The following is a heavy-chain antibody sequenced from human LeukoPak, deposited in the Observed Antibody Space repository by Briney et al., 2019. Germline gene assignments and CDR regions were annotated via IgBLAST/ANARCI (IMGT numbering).Heavy chain of an antibody. CDR3: ARQTGSGLFSLP. J-gene: IGHJ4*02. CDR2: IYFSGGT. Sequence: SETLSLTCTVSGDSISSSNCYWGWIRQPPGKGLEWVGSIYFSGGTYYNASLKSRVTISVDTSKNQFSLKLTSVTAADTAVYYCARQTGSGLFSLPGGQGTLVTVSS. V-gene: IGHV4-39*01. D-gene: IGHD3-10*01. CDR1: GDSISSSNCY.